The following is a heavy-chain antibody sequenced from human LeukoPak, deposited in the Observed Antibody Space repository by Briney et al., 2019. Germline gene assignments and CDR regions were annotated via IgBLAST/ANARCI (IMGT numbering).Heavy chain of an antibody. CDR3: ARDTVGGCFDY. CDR2: ISYDGSNK. J-gene: IGHJ4*02. CDR1: GFTLTNYA. D-gene: IGHD4-23*01. Sequence: GGSLRLSCAVSGFTLTNYAMHWVRQAPGRGLEWVAVISYDGSNKDYADSVKGRFTISRDNSKNTLYLQLNGLMPEDTAVYYCARDTVGGCFDYWGQGTLVTVSS. V-gene: IGHV3-30*04.